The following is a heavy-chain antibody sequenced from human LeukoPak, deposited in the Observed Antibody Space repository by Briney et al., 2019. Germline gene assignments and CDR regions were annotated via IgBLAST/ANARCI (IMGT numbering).Heavy chain of an antibody. CDR1: GGSISSGGYY. D-gene: IGHD2-21*02. V-gene: IGHV4-31*03. Sequence: SETLSLTCTVSGGSISSGGYYWSWIRQHPGKGLEWIGYIYYSGSTYYNPSLKSRVTISVDTSKNQFSLKLSSVTAADTAVYYCARRIVVVTAPAYGMDVWGQGTTVTVSS. J-gene: IGHJ6*02. CDR3: ARRIVVVTAPAYGMDV. CDR2: IYYSGST.